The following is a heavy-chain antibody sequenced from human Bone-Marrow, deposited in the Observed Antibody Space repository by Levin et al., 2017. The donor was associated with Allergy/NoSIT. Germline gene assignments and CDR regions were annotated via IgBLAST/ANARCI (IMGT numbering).Heavy chain of an antibody. Sequence: KPGGSLRLSCTVSGFTFSIYSINWVRQAPGKGLEWVSSISSSGSDMYYVDSVRGRFTISRDNAKNSLTLQMNSLRAEDTAVYYCARGIIGDVRVAHKEASDIWGQGTMVSVSS. J-gene: IGHJ3*02. V-gene: IGHV3-21*01. CDR1: GFTFSIYS. CDR3: ARGIIGDVRVAHKEASDI. CDR2: ISSSGSDM. D-gene: IGHD2-8*02.